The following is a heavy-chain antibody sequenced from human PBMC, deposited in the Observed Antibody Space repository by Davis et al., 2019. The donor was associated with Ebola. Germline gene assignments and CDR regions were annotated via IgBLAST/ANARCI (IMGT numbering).Heavy chain of an antibody. CDR3: ATELSGNAFDV. Sequence: PGGSLRLSCAASGFNLSTYWMNCVRQGPEKGLEWVANIKEVGRKKNYVDSVKDRFTISRDNAKSSLFLQMNSLRAEDTAVYYCATELSGNAFDVWGRGTMVTVSS. V-gene: IGHV3-7*03. J-gene: IGHJ3*01. CDR2: IKEVGRKK. D-gene: IGHD1-26*01. CDR1: GFNLSTYW.